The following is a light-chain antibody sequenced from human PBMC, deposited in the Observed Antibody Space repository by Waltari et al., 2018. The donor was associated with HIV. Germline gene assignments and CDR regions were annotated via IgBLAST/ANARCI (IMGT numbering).Light chain of an antibody. CDR1: TSDFDTFEF. Sequence: HSALAQPASVSGSPGPAITISFPGPTSDFDTFEFVSWYQQSPGTAPKLIIIDGDFRPSGVSQRCSGSKSGDTASLTISALRAEYEADYYCSSYLATSFVAFGGGTKLTVL. J-gene: IGLJ3*02. CDR2: DGD. CDR3: SSYLATSFVA. V-gene: IGLV2-14*03.